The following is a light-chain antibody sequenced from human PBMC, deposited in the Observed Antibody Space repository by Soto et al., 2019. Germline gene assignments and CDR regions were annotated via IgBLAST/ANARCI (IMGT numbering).Light chain of an antibody. J-gene: IGKJ1*01. CDR2: AAS. Sequence: DIQMTQSPSSLSASVGDRVTITCRASQGISNYFAWYQQKPGKVPKLLIYAASTLQSGVPSRFSRNESGTDFTHTISSVQHEDFAIYYCQQYNDWPRTFGQGTKVEIK. V-gene: IGKV1-27*01. CDR1: QGISNY. CDR3: QQYNDWPRT.